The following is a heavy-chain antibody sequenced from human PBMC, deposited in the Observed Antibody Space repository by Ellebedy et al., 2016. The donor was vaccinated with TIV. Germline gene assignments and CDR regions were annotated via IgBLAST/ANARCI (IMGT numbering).Heavy chain of an antibody. D-gene: IGHD6-13*01. Sequence: GESLKISCKGSGYSFTSYWIGWVRQMPGKGLEWMGIIYPGDSDTRYSPSFQGQVTLSADKSISTAYLQWSSLKASDTAMYYCATHSGYSSSPLVAFDIWGQGTMVTVSS. CDR2: IYPGDSDT. CDR1: GYSFTSYW. J-gene: IGHJ3*02. CDR3: ATHSGYSSSPLVAFDI. V-gene: IGHV5-51*01.